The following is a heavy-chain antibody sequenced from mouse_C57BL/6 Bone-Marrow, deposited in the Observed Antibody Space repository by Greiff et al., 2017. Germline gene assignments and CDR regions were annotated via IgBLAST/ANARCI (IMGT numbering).Heavy chain of an antibody. J-gene: IGHJ2*01. V-gene: IGHV5-4*01. Sequence: EVQLVESGGGLVKPGGSLKLSCAASGFTFSSYAMSWVRQTPETRLEWVATISDGGSYTYYPDNVKGRFTISRDHAKNNLYLQMSHLKSADTAMYYCAREAYGYDDFDYWGQGTTLTVSS. CDR3: AREAYGYDDFDY. CDR1: GFTFSSYA. D-gene: IGHD2-2*01. CDR2: ISDGGSYT.